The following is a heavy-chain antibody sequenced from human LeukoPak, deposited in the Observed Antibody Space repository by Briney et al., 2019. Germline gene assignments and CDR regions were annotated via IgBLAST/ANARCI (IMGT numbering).Heavy chain of an antibody. CDR3: ASSSSGNQYYYYGMDV. CDR1: GFTVSSNY. CDR2: IYSGGST. Sequence: GGSLRLSCAASGFTVSSNYMSWVRQAPGKGLEWVSVIYSGGSTYYADSVKGRFTISRDNSKNTLYLQMNSLRAEDTAVYYCASSSSGNQYYYYGMDVWGQGTTVTVSS. D-gene: IGHD6-25*01. V-gene: IGHV3-53*01. J-gene: IGHJ6*02.